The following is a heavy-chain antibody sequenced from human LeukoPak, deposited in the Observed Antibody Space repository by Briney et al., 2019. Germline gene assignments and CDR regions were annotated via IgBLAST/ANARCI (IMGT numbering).Heavy chain of an antibody. D-gene: IGHD6-19*01. CDR2: INPNSGGT. Sequence: ASVKVSCKASGYTFTGYYVHWVRQAPGQGLEWMGRINPNSGGTNYAQKFQGRVTMTRDTSISTAYMELSRLRSDDTAVYYCARGGYSSGPNWFDPWGQGTLVTVSS. V-gene: IGHV1-2*06. J-gene: IGHJ5*02. CDR3: ARGGYSSGPNWFDP. CDR1: GYTFTGYY.